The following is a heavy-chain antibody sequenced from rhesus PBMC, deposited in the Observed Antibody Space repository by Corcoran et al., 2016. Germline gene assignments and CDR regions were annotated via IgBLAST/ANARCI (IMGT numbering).Heavy chain of an antibody. Sequence: QLQLQESGPGLVQPSETLSATCAGSGGSISSNYWSWFRPPPWKGLEWIGRIYGSGSSTNYNPSLKRRVTLSVDTSKNQLSLKLSYVTAADTAVYYCARRGYYFDYWGQGVLVTVSS. CDR1: GGSISSNY. CDR3: ARRGYYFDY. D-gene: IGHD3-34*01. V-gene: IGHV4-169*01. J-gene: IGHJ4*01. CDR2: IYGSGSST.